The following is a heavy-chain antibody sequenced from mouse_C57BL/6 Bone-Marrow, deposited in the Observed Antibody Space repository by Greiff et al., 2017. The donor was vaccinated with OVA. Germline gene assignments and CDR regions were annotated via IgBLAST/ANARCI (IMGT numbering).Heavy chain of an antibody. CDR2: IYPRSGNT. CDR1: GYTFTSYG. V-gene: IGHV1-81*01. CDR3: ARGGCYGYYAMDY. Sequence: VQLQQSGAELARPGASVKLSCKASGYTFTSYGISWVKQRTGQGLEWIGEIYPRSGNTYYNEKFKGKATLTADKSSSTAYMELRSLTSEDSAVYFCARGGCYGYYAMDYWGQGTSVTVSS. J-gene: IGHJ4*01. D-gene: IGHD1-1*02.